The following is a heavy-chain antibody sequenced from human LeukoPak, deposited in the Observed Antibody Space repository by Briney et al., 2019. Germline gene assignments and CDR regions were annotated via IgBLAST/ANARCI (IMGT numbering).Heavy chain of an antibody. CDR1: GFIFDDYA. CDR3: AQRLSLRFDAFAV. J-gene: IGHJ3*01. V-gene: IGHV3-9*01. Sequence: PGRSLRLSCVASGFIFDDYAMHWVRQAPGKGLEWVSGISWNSGSVGYADSVKGRFTISRDTSKNTLFLQMNSLRAEDTALYFCAQRLSLRFDAFAVWGPGTVVTVSS. CDR2: ISWNSGSV. D-gene: IGHD3-3*01.